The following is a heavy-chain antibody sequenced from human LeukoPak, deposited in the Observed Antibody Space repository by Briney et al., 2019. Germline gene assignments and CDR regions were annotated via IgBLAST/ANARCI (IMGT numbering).Heavy chain of an antibody. J-gene: IGHJ4*02. Sequence: GASVKVSCKASGYTFTSYGISWVRQAPGKGLEWVANIKQDGSEKYYVDSVKGRFTISRDNAKNSLYLQMNSLRVEDAAVYYCAKDGYSSIPGFHFEYWGQGTPVTVSS. V-gene: IGHV3-7*03. CDR1: GYTFTSYG. CDR2: IKQDGSEK. D-gene: IGHD6-13*01. CDR3: AKDGYSSIPGFHFEY.